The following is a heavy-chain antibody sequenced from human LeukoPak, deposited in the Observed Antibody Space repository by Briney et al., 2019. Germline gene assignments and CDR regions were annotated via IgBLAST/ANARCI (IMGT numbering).Heavy chain of an antibody. J-gene: IGHJ4*02. D-gene: IGHD5-12*01. CDR1: GGSISTYY. Sequence: SETLSLTCTVSGGSISTYYWSWIRQPPGKGLEWIGYIYYSGSTNYNPSLKSRVTISLDTSKNQFSLQLNSVTPEDTAVYYCVRLVGGDIDYWGQGTLVTVSS. CDR3: VRLVGGDIDY. V-gene: IGHV4-59*12. CDR2: IYYSGST.